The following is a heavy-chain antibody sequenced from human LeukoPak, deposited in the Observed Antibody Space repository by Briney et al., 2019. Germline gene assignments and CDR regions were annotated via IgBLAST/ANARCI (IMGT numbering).Heavy chain of an antibody. V-gene: IGHV3-53*01. J-gene: IGHJ4*02. Sequence: SGGSLRLSCAASGFTVSSNYMSWVRQAPGKGLEWVSVVYSGSSTYYADSVKGRFTISRDNSKNTLYLQMNSLRAEDTAVYYCAKVLDGTGYWNYYFDSWGQGTLVTVSS. CDR1: GFTVSSNY. CDR2: VYSGSST. CDR3: AKVLDGTGYWNYYFDS. D-gene: IGHD3-22*01.